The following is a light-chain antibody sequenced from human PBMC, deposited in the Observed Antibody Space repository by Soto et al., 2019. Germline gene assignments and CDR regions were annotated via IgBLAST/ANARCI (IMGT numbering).Light chain of an antibody. Sequence: DIQMTQSPSTLSASVGDRVTITCRASQSISSWLAWYQQKPGKAPKLLIYKASSLESEVPSRFSGSGYGTEFTLPISSLQPDDFATYYCQQYNIYPWTFGQGTKVEIK. CDR1: QSISSW. CDR3: QQYNIYPWT. V-gene: IGKV1-5*03. J-gene: IGKJ1*01. CDR2: KAS.